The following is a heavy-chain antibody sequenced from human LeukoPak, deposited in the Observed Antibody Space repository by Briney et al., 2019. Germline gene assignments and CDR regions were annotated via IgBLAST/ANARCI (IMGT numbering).Heavy chain of an antibody. D-gene: IGHD2-15*01. J-gene: IGHJ4*02. CDR1: GFTFNNYA. CDR3: AKDGGGHWPPGWYYFDY. Sequence: GGSLRLSCAASGFTFNNYAMSWVRRAPGKGLEWVSSISGSSAKTYYADSVKGRFTISRDNSMNTLYLQMNTLRAGDTAIYYCAKDGGGHWPPGWYYFDYWGQGTAVTVSS. CDR2: ISGSSAKT. V-gene: IGHV3-23*01.